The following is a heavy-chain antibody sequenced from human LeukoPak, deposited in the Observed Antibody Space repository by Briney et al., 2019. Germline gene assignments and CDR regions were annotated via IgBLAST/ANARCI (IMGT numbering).Heavy chain of an antibody. J-gene: IGHJ6*02. Sequence: GASVKVSCKASGYTFTGQYLHWVRQAPGQGLEWMGWINPNSGGTNYAQKFQGRVTMTTDTSTSTAYMELRSLRSDDTAVYYCARDPEWDPFQANYYYYYGMDVWGQGTTVTVSS. CDR2: INPNSGGT. CDR1: GYTFTGQY. V-gene: IGHV1-2*02. D-gene: IGHD1-26*01. CDR3: ARDPEWDPFQANYYYYYGMDV.